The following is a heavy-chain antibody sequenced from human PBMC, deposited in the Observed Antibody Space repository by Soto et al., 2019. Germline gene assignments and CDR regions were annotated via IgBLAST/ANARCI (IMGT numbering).Heavy chain of an antibody. D-gene: IGHD3-3*01. V-gene: IGHV4-59*01. CDR3: ARGLEWLQYYYGMDV. CDR1: GGSISSYY. J-gene: IGHJ6*02. CDR2: IYYSGST. Sequence: SETLSLTCTVSGGSISSYYWSWIRQPPGKGLEWIGYIYYSGSTNYNPSLKSRVTISVDTSKNQFSLKLSSVTAADTAVYYCARGLEWLQYYYGMDVWGQGTTVTVSS.